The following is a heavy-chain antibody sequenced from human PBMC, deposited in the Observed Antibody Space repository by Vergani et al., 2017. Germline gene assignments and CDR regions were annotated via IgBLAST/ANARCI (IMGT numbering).Heavy chain of an antibody. Sequence: EVQLIQSGAEVQEPGATMKISCKVSGYTFSDYYIHWVRQAPGKGPEWLGLIDPKDGETIYSGKFQGRVTITADTSIDTTYIQLSRLRSDDTAVYFCARVAPSNSEVTPTAFDVWGQGTMVTVSS. CDR1: GYTFSDYY. CDR3: ARVAPSNSEVTPTAFDV. J-gene: IGHJ3*01. CDR2: IDPKDGET. D-gene: IGHD1-1*01. V-gene: IGHV1-69-2*01.